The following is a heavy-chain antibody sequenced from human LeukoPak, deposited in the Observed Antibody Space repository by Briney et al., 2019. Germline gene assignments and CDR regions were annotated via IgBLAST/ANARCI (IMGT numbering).Heavy chain of an antibody. CDR2: INPSGGST. V-gene: IGHV1-46*01. CDR3: ALDSTGAFDI. CDR1: GYTFTVYY. J-gene: IGHJ3*02. Sequence: ASVKVSCKASGYTFTVYYMHWVRQAPGQGLEWMGIINPSGGSTSYAQKFQGRVAMTRDTSTSTVYMELSSLRSEDTAVYYCALDSTGAFDIWGQGTMVTVSS.